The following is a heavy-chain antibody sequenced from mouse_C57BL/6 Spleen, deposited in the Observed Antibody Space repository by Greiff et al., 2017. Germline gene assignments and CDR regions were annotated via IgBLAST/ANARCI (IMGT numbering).Heavy chain of an antibody. CDR2: ISYDGSN. CDR3: ASMMVRRYFDV. Sequence: DVQLQESGPGLVKPSQSLSLTCSVTGYSITSGYYWNWIRQFPGNKLEWMGYISYDGSNNYNPSLKNRISITRDTSKNQFFLKLNSVTTEDTATYYCASMMVRRYFDVWGTGTTVTVSS. CDR1: GYSITSGYY. J-gene: IGHJ1*03. V-gene: IGHV3-6*01. D-gene: IGHD2-3*01.